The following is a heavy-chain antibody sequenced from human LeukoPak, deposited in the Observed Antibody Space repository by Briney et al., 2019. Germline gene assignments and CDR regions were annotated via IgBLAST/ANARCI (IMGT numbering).Heavy chain of an antibody. Sequence: GGSLRLSCAVSGPTFSSNGMHWVRQAPGKGLEWVAVISHDGSKKYYADSVKGRFTISRDNAKNSLYLQMNSLRPEDTALYYCAKGGPYYDYPSDSWGQGTLVTVSS. V-gene: IGHV3-30*18. CDR3: AKGGPYYDYPSDS. D-gene: IGHD3-16*01. J-gene: IGHJ4*02. CDR2: ISHDGSKK. CDR1: GPTFSSNG.